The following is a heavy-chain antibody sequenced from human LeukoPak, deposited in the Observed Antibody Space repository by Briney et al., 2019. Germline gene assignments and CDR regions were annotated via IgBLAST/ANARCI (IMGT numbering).Heavy chain of an antibody. J-gene: IGHJ3*02. Sequence: GGSLRLSCAASGFTFDGYGMSWVRQAPGKGLEWVSGINWNGGSTGYADSVKGRFTISRDNAKNSLYLQMNSLRAEDTALYYCARVFSTVVTSDAFDIWGQGTMVTVSS. D-gene: IGHD4-23*01. V-gene: IGHV3-20*04. CDR3: ARVFSTVVTSDAFDI. CDR1: GFTFDGYG. CDR2: INWNGGST.